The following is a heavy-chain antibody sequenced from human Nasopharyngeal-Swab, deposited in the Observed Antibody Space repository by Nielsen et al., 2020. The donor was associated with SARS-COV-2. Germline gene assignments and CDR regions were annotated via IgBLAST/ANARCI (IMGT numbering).Heavy chain of an antibody. CDR3: AKVLPEPQGYSYGSLGLLDY. CDR2: ISYDGSNK. D-gene: IGHD5-18*01. Sequence: GESLKISCAASGFTFSSYGMHWVRQAPGKGLEWVAVISYDGSNKYYADSVKGRFTISRDNSKNTLYLQMNSLRAEDTAVYYCAKVLPEPQGYSYGSLGLLDYWGQGTLVTVSS. V-gene: IGHV3-30*18. CDR1: GFTFSSYG. J-gene: IGHJ4*02.